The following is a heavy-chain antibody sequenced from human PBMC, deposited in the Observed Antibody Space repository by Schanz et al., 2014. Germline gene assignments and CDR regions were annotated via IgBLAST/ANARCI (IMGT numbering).Heavy chain of an antibody. CDR1: GFTFRSYG. V-gene: IGHV3-33*05. CDR2: ISFDGRNT. J-gene: IGHJ4*02. Sequence: QVQLAESGGGVVQPGRSLRLSCAASGFTFRSYGMHWVRQAPGKGLEWVGFISFDGRNTGYAHSVKGRFTISRDNSKNTVNLQMNSLRGEDTGMYYCARGDPVAGLDYWGRGTLVTVSS. CDR3: ARGDPVAGLDY.